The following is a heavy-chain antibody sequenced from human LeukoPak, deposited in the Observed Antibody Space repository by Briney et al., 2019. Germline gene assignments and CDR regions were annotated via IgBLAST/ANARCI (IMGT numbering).Heavy chain of an antibody. J-gene: IGHJ3*02. CDR1: GYTFTSYD. CDR2: MNPNSGNT. V-gene: IGHV1-8*03. D-gene: IGHD3-22*01. Sequence: ASVKVSCKASGYTFTSYDINWVRQATGQGLEWMGWMNPNSGNTGYAQKFQGRVTITRNTSISTAYMELSSLRSDDTAVYYCASRGNYYDTSDAFDIWGQGTMVTVSS. CDR3: ASRGNYYDTSDAFDI.